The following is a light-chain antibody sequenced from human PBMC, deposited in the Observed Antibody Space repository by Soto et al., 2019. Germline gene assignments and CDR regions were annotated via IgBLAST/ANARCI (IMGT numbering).Light chain of an antibody. CDR2: AAS. J-gene: IGKJ4*01. CDR3: QKYDGAPLT. CDR1: QDINIY. Sequence: DIQMTQSPSSLSASVGDRVTITCRAGQDINIYLAWYQQKPGKVPKLLISAASTLQSGVPSRFSGSGSGTDFTLTISSLQPEDVATYCCQKYDGAPLTFGGGTKVEIK. V-gene: IGKV1-27*01.